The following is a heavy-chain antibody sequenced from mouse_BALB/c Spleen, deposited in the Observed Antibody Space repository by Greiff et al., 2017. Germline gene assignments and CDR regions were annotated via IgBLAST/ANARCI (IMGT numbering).Heavy chain of an antibody. J-gene: IGHJ2*01. CDR1: GFTFSSYT. D-gene: IGHD3-2*02. CDR3: TRDQAY. Sequence: EVQLQESGGGLVKPGGSLKLSCAASGFTFSSYTMSWVRQTPEKRLEWVATISSGGSYTYYPDSVKGRFTISRDNAKNTLYLQMSSLKSEDTAMHYCTRDQAYWGQGTTLTVSS. CDR2: ISSGGSYT. V-gene: IGHV5-6-4*01.